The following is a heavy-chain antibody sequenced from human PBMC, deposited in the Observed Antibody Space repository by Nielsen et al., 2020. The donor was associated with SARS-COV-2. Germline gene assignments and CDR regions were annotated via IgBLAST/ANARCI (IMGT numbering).Heavy chain of an antibody. CDR3: ARSDYDVGGSYYYYGMDV. V-gene: IGHV4-61*08. CDR1: GGSISSGGYY. Sequence: SETLSLTCTVSGGSISSGGYYWSWIRQHPGKGLEWIGYIYYSGSTNYNPSLKSRVTISVDTSKNQFSLKLSSVTAADTAVYYCARSDYDVGGSYYYYGMDVWGQGTTVTVSS. CDR2: IYYSGST. D-gene: IGHD3-3*01. J-gene: IGHJ6*02.